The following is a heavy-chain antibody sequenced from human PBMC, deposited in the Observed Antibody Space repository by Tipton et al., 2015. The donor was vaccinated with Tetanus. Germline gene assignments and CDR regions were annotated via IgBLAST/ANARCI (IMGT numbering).Heavy chain of an antibody. CDR2: VYYTGST. CDR1: GGSISGYF. J-gene: IGHJ4*02. Sequence: TLSLTCTVSGGSISGYFWTWIRQPPGKGLECIGYVYYTGSTNHNPPFESRVTMSVDTSKNQISLKLRSVTAADTAVYYCAKGTYYYDSSGYYFFDYWGQGTLVTVSS. CDR3: AKGTYYYDSSGYYFFDY. V-gene: IGHV4-59*01. D-gene: IGHD3-22*01.